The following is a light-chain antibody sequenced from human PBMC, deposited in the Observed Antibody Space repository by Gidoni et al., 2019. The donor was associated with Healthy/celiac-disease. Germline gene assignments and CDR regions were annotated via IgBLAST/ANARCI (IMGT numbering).Light chain of an antibody. Sequence: EIVMTQSPATLSVSPGERATLTGRASQSVSSNLAWYQQKPGQAPRLLIYGASTRATGIPARFSGSGSGTEFTLTISGLQSEDFAVYYCQQYNNWPPWTFGQGTKVEIK. CDR1: QSVSSN. V-gene: IGKV3-15*01. J-gene: IGKJ1*01. CDR3: QQYNNWPPWT. CDR2: GAS.